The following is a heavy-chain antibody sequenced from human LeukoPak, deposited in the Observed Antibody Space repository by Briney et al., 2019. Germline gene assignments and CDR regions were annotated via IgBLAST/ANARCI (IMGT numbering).Heavy chain of an antibody. CDR3: AKDWGNGYSYGGLDY. D-gene: IGHD5-18*01. CDR2: ITWNSGNI. J-gene: IGHJ4*02. CDR1: GFTFTDHA. V-gene: IGHV3-9*03. Sequence: GRSLRLSCAASGFTFTDHAMHWVRQAPGKGLEWVSGITWNSGNIVYADSVKGPFTISRDNAKNSLYLQMNSLRAEDMALYYCAKDWGNGYSYGGLDYWGQGTLVTVSS.